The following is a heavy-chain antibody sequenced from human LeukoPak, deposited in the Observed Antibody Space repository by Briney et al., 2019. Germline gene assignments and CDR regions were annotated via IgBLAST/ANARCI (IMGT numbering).Heavy chain of an antibody. V-gene: IGHV3-30*03. J-gene: IGHJ6*02. CDR2: ISYDGSNK. CDR3: ARDRGPKPYYDFWTLNYYYYYGMDV. Sequence: GGSLRLSCAASGFTFSSYSMNWVRQAPGKGLEWVAVISYDGSNKYYADSVKGRFTISRDNSKNTLYLQMNSLRAEDTAVYYCARDRGPKPYYDFWTLNYYYYYGMDVWGQGTTVTVSS. D-gene: IGHD3-3*01. CDR1: GFTFSSYS.